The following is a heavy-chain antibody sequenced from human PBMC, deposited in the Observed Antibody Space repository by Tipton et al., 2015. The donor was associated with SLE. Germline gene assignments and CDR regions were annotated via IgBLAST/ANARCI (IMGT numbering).Heavy chain of an antibody. Sequence: TLSLTCAVYGGSFSGYYWSWIRQPPGKGLEWIGNIYYSGSTNYNPSLKSRVTISVDTSKNQFSLKLSSVTAADTAVYYCARWAARPGGRAFDIWGQGTMVTVSS. V-gene: IGHV4-59*01. CDR1: GGSFSGYY. CDR2: IYYSGST. J-gene: IGHJ3*02. D-gene: IGHD6-6*01. CDR3: ARWAARPGGRAFDI.